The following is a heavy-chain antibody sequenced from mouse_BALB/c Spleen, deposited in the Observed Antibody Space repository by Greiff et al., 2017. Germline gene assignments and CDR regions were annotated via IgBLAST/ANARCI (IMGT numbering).Heavy chain of an antibody. V-gene: IGHV3-2*02. Sequence: VQLKESGPGLVKPSQSLSLTCTVTGYSITSDYAWNWIRQFPGNKLEWMGYISYSGSTSYNPSLKSRISITRDTSKNQFFLQLNSVTTEDTATYYCASYRYDPAWFAYWGQGTLVTVSA. CDR1: GYSITSDYA. D-gene: IGHD2-14*01. J-gene: IGHJ3*01. CDR2: ISYSGST. CDR3: ASYRYDPAWFAY.